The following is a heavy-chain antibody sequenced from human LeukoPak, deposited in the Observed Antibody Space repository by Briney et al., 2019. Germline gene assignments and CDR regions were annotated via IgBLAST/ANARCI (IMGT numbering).Heavy chain of an antibody. CDR2: ISWKGDII. D-gene: IGHD3-10*01. CDR1: GFTFDDYA. V-gene: IGHV3-9*01. CDR3: ARSPSSLWFGESIDY. Sequence: SLRLSCAASGFTFDDYAMHWVRQAPGKGLEWVSGISWKGDIIGYADSVKGRFTISRDNAKNTLYLQMNSLRAEDTAVYYCARSPSSLWFGESIDYWGQGTLVTVSS. J-gene: IGHJ4*02.